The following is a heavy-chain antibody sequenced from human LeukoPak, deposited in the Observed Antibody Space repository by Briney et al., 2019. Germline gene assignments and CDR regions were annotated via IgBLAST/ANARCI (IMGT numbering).Heavy chain of an antibody. CDR1: GFTFSSYA. CDR3: AKGQVGATRKGWFDP. J-gene: IGHJ5*02. CDR2: ISGSGGST. Sequence: GGSLRLSCAASGFTFSSYAMSWVRQAPGKGLEWVSAISGSGGSTYYADSVKGRFTTSRDNSKNTLYLQMNSLRAEDAAVYYCAKGQVGATRKGWFDPWGQGTLVTVSS. V-gene: IGHV3-23*01. D-gene: IGHD1-26*01.